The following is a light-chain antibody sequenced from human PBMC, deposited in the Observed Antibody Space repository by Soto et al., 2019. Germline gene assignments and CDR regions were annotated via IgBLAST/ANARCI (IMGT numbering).Light chain of an antibody. V-gene: IGLV2-14*03. J-gene: IGLJ2*01. CDR3: TSYTTFGTLI. CDR2: DVT. Sequence: QSALTQPASVSGSPGQSITISCAGTINDVGAFYYVSWYQQHPDKAPKLIIYDVTNRPSGVSDRFSASKSGNTASLTISGLQAEDEADYFCTSYTTFGTLIFGGGTKLT. CDR1: INDVGAFYY.